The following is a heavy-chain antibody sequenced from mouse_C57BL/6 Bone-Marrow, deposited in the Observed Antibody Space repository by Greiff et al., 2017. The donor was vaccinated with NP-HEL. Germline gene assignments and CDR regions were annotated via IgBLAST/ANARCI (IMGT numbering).Heavy chain of an antibody. D-gene: IGHD2-4*01. Sequence: QVQLQQPGAELVMPGASVKLSCKASGYTFTSYWMHWVKQRPGQGLEWIGEIDPSDSYTNYNQKFKGKSTLTVDKSSSTAYMQLSSLTSEDSAVYYCARYEYGWFACWGQGTLVTVSA. CDR1: GYTFTSYW. J-gene: IGHJ3*01. V-gene: IGHV1-69*01. CDR3: ARYEYGWFAC. CDR2: IDPSDSYT.